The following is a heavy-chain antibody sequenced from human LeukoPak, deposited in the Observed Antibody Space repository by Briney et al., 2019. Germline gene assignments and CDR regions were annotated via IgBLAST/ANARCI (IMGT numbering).Heavy chain of an antibody. CDR3: AELGITMIGGV. CDR1: GFTFSDYY. CDR2: MSNSGGTI. J-gene: IGHJ6*04. D-gene: IGHD3-10*02. V-gene: IGHV3-11*04. Sequence: GGSLRLSCAASGFTFSDYYMSWIRQAPGKGLEWVSHMSNSGGTIYYADSVMGRFTVSRDNAKNSLYLQMNSLRAEDTAVYYCAELGITMIGGVWGKGTTVTISS.